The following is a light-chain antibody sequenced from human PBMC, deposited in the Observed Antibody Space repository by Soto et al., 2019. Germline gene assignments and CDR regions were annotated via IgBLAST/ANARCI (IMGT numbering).Light chain of an antibody. Sequence: DIVMTQSPASLAVSLGERATINCKSSQSVLYSSNNKNYLAWYQQKPGQPPKLLIYWASTRESGVPDRFSGSGSGTDFTLTISSLQAEDVAVYYCQQYYNTPRTFGPGTKVDIK. V-gene: IGKV4-1*01. CDR2: WAS. J-gene: IGKJ3*01. CDR3: QQYYNTPRT. CDR1: QSVLYSSNNKNY.